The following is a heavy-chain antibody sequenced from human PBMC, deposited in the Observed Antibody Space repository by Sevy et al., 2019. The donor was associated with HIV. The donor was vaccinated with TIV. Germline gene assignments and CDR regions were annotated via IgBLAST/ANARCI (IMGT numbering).Heavy chain of an antibody. CDR1: GLSFNTYV. D-gene: IGHD2-21*01. Sequence: GGSLRLSCAASGLSFNTYVMCWVRQAPGTGLQWVSTISPNGGSTYYADSVKGRFTISRDNSRNTVFLQVNSLRAEDTAVYYCAKESLDGYYWGQGTLVTVSS. CDR2: ISPNGGST. J-gene: IGHJ4*02. CDR3: AKESLDGYY. V-gene: IGHV3-23*01.